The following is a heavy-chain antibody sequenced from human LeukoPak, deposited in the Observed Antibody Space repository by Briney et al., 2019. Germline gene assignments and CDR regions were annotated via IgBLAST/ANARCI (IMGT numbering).Heavy chain of an antibody. Sequence: SETLSLTFTVSGGSISSYYWSWIRQPPGKGLEWIGYIHYRGSTNYNPSLKSRVTISVDTSINQFSLKLSSVTAADTAVYYCAREGTTFDAFDIWGQGTMVTVSS. CDR1: GGSISSYY. D-gene: IGHD1-1*01. J-gene: IGHJ3*02. CDR2: IHYRGST. V-gene: IGHV4-59*01. CDR3: AREGTTFDAFDI.